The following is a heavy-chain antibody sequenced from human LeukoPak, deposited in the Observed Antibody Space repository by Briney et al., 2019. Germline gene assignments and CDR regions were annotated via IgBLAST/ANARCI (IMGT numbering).Heavy chain of an antibody. D-gene: IGHD1-1*01. CDR2: FDPEDGET. Sequence: ASVKVSCKVSGYTLTKFSMHWVRQAPGKGLEWMGGFDPEDGETIYAQKFQGRVTMTEDTSTDTAYMELSSLRSEDTAVYYCAPDLRTGTTLWDYWGQGTLVTVSS. CDR1: GYTLTKFS. V-gene: IGHV1-24*01. CDR3: APDLRTGTTLWDY. J-gene: IGHJ4*02.